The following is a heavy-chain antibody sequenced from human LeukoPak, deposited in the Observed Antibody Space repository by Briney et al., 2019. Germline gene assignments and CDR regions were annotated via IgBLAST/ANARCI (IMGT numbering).Heavy chain of an antibody. CDR1: GFTFDDYG. CDR3: TTLTMIVGTHFDY. CDR2: INWNGGST. D-gene: IGHD3-22*01. Sequence: PGGSLRLSCAASGFTFDDYGMSWVRQAPGKGLEWVSGINWNGGSTGYADSVKGRFTISRDNAKNSLYLQMNSLKTEDTAVYYCTTLTMIVGTHFDYWGQGTLVTVSS. V-gene: IGHV3-20*04. J-gene: IGHJ4*02.